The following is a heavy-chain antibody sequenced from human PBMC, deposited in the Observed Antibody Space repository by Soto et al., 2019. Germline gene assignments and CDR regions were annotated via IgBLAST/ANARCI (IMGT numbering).Heavy chain of an antibody. Sequence: PSETLSLTCAVYGGSLSGYYWSWIRQPPGKGLEWIGDINHSGSTNYNPSLKSRVTISVDTSKNQFSLHLTSVTAADTAVYFCAREDDGGDSLDVWGQGTTVTVSS. CDR1: GGSLSGYY. CDR3: AREDDGGDSLDV. D-gene: IGHD2-21*02. V-gene: IGHV4-34*09. J-gene: IGHJ6*02. CDR2: INHSGST.